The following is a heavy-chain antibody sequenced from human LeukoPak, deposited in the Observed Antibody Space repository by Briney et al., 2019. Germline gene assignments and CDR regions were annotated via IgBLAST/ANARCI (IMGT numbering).Heavy chain of an antibody. Sequence: SGGSLRLSCAAAGFSFSNSWMDWVRQAPGKGLEWVANIKEDGSQKYYVDPVEGRFTISRDNSKNTLYLQMNSLRAEDTAVYYCAKDIVVVPAAQVDYWGQGTLVTVSS. CDR2: IKEDGSQK. CDR3: AKDIVVVPAAQVDY. D-gene: IGHD2-2*01. J-gene: IGHJ4*02. CDR1: GFSFSNSW. V-gene: IGHV3-7*03.